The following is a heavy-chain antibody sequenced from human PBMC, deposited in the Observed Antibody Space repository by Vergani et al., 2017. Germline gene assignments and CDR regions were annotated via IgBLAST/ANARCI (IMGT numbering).Heavy chain of an antibody. V-gene: IGHV4-61*02. CDR1: GGSISSGSYY. J-gene: IGHJ6*02. CDR3: ARDPLYSTTWPFLLLDMDV. Sequence: QVQLQESGPGLVRPSQTLSLTCTVSGGSISSGSYYRSWFRQPAGKGLEWIGRFYTGGGTSYNPPLKSRVTISVDTSKNQFSLQLSSVTAADTAVYYCARDPLYSTTWPFLLLDMDVWGQGTTVTVSS. D-gene: IGHD6-13*01. CDR2: FYTGGGT.